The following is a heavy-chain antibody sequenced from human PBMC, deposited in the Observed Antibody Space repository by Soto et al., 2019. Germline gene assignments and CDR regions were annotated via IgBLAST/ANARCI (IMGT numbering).Heavy chain of an antibody. Sequence: VGSLRLSCAASGFTFSSYSMNWVRQAPGKGLEWVSYISSSSSTIYYADSVKGRLTISRDNAKNSLYLQMNSLRDEDTAVYYCVGYCSGGSCFNYYYYGMDVWGQGTTVTVSS. CDR2: ISSSSSTI. V-gene: IGHV3-48*02. CDR3: VGYCSGGSCFNYYYYGMDV. J-gene: IGHJ6*02. D-gene: IGHD2-15*01. CDR1: GFTFSSYS.